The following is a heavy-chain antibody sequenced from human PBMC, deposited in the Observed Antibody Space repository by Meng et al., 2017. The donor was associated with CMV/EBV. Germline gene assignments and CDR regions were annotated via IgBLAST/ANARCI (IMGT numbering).Heavy chain of an antibody. Sequence: GGSLRLSCAASGFTFSNAWMSWVRQAPRKGLEWVGHIKSKTDGGTTDYAAPVKGRFTISRDDSKNTLYLQMNSLKTEDTAVYYCTTYTYYDFWSGEYNWFDPWGQGTLVTVSS. V-gene: IGHV3-15*01. CDR1: GFTFSNAW. D-gene: IGHD3-3*01. J-gene: IGHJ5*02. CDR2: IKSKTDGGTT. CDR3: TTYTYYDFWSGEYNWFDP.